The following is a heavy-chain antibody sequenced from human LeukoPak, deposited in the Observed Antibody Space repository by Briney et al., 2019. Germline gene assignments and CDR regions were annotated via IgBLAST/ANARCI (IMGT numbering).Heavy chain of an antibody. CDR3: ARGDYTADS. CDR1: GFTFTDYW. V-gene: IGHV3-74*01. CDR2: INTDTRGT. Sequence: GGSLRLSCAASGFTFTDYWMHWVRQVPGKGLVWVSIINTDTRGTYYADSVKGRFTISRDNSKNTLYLQMNSLRVEDTAVYYCARGDYTADSWGQGTLVTVSS. J-gene: IGHJ5*01. D-gene: IGHD4-11*01.